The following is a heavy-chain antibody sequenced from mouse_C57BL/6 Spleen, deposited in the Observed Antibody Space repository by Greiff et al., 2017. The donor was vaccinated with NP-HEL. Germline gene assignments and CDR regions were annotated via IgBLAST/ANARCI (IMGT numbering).Heavy chain of an antibody. CDR3: ASSYYGNYDYYAMDD. CDR1: GFNIKDYY. J-gene: IGHJ4*01. CDR2: IDPEDGDT. V-gene: IGHV14-2*01. D-gene: IGHD2-1*01. Sequence: DVKLQESGAELVKPGASVKLSCTASGFNIKDYYMHWVKQRTEQGLEWIGRIDPEDGDTKYAPKFQGKATITADTSSNTAYLQLSSLTSEDTAVYYCASSYYGNYDYYAMDDGGQGTSVT.